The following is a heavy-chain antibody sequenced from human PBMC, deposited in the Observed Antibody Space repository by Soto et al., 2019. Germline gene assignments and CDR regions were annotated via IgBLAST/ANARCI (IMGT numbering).Heavy chain of an antibody. CDR2: IIPIFGTA. Sequence: SVKVSCKASGGTFSSYAISWVRQAPGQGLEWMGGIIPIFGTANYAQKFQGRVTITADESTSTAYMELSSLRSEDTAVYYCARPKIVVVPAAKYGMDVWGQGTTVTVSS. CDR1: GGTFSSYA. V-gene: IGHV1-69*13. CDR3: ARPKIVVVPAAKYGMDV. D-gene: IGHD2-2*01. J-gene: IGHJ6*02.